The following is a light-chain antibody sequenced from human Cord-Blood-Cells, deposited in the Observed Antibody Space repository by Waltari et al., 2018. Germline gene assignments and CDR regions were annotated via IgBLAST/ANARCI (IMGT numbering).Light chain of an antibody. CDR3: QTWGTGLWV. Sequence: QLVLTQSPSASASLGASVKLTCTLISGHSSYAIASHQQQPEKGPRYLMKLNSDGSHSKGDGIPDRFSGSSSGAERYLTISSLQSEDEADYYCQTWGTGLWVFGGGTKLTVL. CDR1: SGHSSYA. CDR2: LNSDGSH. J-gene: IGLJ3*02. V-gene: IGLV4-69*01.